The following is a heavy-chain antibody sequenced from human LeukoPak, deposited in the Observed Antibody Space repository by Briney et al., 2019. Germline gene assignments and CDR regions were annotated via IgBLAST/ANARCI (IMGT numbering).Heavy chain of an antibody. V-gene: IGHV3-23*01. D-gene: IGHD6-13*01. CDR3: ATIASSTWKNFDY. CDR1: GFTFSSYA. J-gene: IGHJ4*02. Sequence: GGSLRLSCAASGFTFSSYAMSWVRQAPGKRLEYVSSITDSGAGTYYADSVKGRFTISRDNSKNTLYLQMYSVGAEDTAVYYCATIASSTWKNFDYWGQGTLVTVSS. CDR2: ITDSGAGT.